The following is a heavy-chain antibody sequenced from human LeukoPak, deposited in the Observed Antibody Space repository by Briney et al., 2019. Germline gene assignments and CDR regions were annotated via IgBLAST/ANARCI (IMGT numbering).Heavy chain of an antibody. V-gene: IGHV1-18*01. J-gene: IGHJ4*02. CDR1: GYTFTSYG. CDR3: ARDVYYYDSSGYLDY. D-gene: IGHD3-22*01. CDR2: ISAYNDNT. Sequence: ASVKVSCKASGYTFTSYGISWVRQAPGQGLEWMGWISAYNDNTNYAQKFQGRVTLTTDTSTTTAYMELRSLGSDDTAVYYCARDVYYYDSSGYLDYWGQGTLVTVSS.